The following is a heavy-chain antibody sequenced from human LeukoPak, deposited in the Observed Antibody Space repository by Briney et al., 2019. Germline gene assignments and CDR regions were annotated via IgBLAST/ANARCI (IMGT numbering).Heavy chain of an antibody. Sequence: GGSLRLSCAASGFTVSRNYMSWVRQAPGKGLEWVSVLYSDGSTYHADSVKGRFTISRDNAKNSLYLQMNSLRTEDTALYYCAKDFSSYTSFLWYWGQGTLVTVSS. J-gene: IGHJ4*02. CDR1: GFTVSRNY. CDR2: LYSDGST. D-gene: IGHD2-2*02. V-gene: IGHV3-53*05. CDR3: AKDFSSYTSFLWY.